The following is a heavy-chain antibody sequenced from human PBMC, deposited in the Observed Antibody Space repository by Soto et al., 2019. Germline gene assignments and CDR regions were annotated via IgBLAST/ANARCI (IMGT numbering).Heavy chain of an antibody. CDR2: IIPILGIA. CDR3: AKTGNTAMVKSDP. Sequence: SVKVSCKASGGTFSSYTISWVQQAPGQGLEWMGRIIPILGIANYAQKFQGRVTITADKSTSTAYMELSSLRSEDTAVYYCAKTGNTAMVKSDPGGQGTLVTVSS. V-gene: IGHV1-69*02. CDR1: GGTFSSYT. J-gene: IGHJ5*02. D-gene: IGHD5-18*01.